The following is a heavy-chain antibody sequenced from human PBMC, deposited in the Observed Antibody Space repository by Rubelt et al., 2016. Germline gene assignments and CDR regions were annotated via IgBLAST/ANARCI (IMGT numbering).Heavy chain of an antibody. J-gene: IGHJ4*02. CDR1: GYTFTDYA. CDR3: AIFHSPGYYYIFDY. V-gene: IGHV1-2*06. Sequence: QVQLMQSGAEVKKPGASVKVSCKASGYTFTDYAIQWVRQAPGQGLEWMGRIHPNTGGLHYAQKFQGRITLTRDTSISTAYMELSRLKSDDTAVYYCAIFHSPGYYYIFDYWGQGSLVTVSS. CDR2: IHPNTGGL. D-gene: IGHD3-22*01.